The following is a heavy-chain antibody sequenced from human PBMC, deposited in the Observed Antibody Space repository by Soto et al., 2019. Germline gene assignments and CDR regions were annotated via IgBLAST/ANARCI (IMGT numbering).Heavy chain of an antibody. V-gene: IGHV4-59*01. CDR3: ARDREYYYGSRMIDY. J-gene: IGHJ4*02. D-gene: IGHD3-10*01. Sequence: SETLSLTCTVSGGSITSYYWSWIRQPPGKGLEWIGYIYDSGSTNYNPSLKSRVTISVDTSKNQFSLKLSAVTAADTAVYYCARDREYYYGSRMIDYWGQGTLVTVSS. CDR2: IYDSGST. CDR1: GGSITSYY.